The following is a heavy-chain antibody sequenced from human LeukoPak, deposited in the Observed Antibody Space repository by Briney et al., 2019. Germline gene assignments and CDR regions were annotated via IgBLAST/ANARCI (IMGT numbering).Heavy chain of an antibody. V-gene: IGHV3-30*18. CDR2: ISYDGSNK. CDR3: AKDPRGYSYGQFDY. J-gene: IGHJ4*02. Sequence: GGSLRLSCAASGFTFSSYGMHWVRQAPGKGLEWVAAISYDGSNKYYADSVKGRFTISRDNSKNTLYLQMNSLRAEDTAVYYCAKDPRGYSYGQFDYWGQGTLVTVSS. D-gene: IGHD5-18*01. CDR1: GFTFSSYG.